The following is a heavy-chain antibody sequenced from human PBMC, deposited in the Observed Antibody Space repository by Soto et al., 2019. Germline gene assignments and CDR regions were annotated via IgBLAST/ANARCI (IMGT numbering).Heavy chain of an antibody. CDR3: AHRGERVRGVTDYWYFDL. CDR2: IYWDDDK. J-gene: IGHJ2*01. CDR1: GFSLSTSGVG. D-gene: IGHD3-10*01. Sequence: QITLKESGPTLVKPTQTLTLTCTFSGFSLSTSGVGVGWIRQPPGKALEWLALIYWDDDKRYSPSLKSRLTITKDTSKNQVVLTMTNMDPVDTATYYCAHRGERVRGVTDYWYFDLWGRGTLVTVSS. V-gene: IGHV2-5*02.